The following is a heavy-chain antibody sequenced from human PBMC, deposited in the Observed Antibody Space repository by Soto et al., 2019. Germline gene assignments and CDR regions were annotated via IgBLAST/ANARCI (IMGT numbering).Heavy chain of an antibody. D-gene: IGHD3-16*01. Sequence: ASVKVACKASGYSFSNNDVSWLRRATGQGLEWMGWMNPGSGDTGYAQKFQGRVTMTRDISIATAYMELSSLRSDDTAIYYCARMATFGSLNSFDPWGQGTLVTVSS. CDR1: GYSFSNND. CDR3: ARMATFGSLNSFDP. J-gene: IGHJ5*02. V-gene: IGHV1-8*01. CDR2: MNPGSGDT.